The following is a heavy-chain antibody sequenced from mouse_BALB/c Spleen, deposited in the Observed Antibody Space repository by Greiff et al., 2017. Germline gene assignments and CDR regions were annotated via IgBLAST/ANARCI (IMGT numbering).Heavy chain of an antibody. CDR3: APVGGDAMDY. D-gene: IGHD3-3*01. J-gene: IGHJ4*01. V-gene: IGHV14-3*02. Sequence: VQLQQSGAELVKPGASVKLSCTASGFNIKDSYMHWVKQRPEQGLEWIGRIDPANGNTKYDPKFQGKATITADTSSNTAYLQLSSLTSEDTAVYYCAPVGGDAMDYWGQGTSVTVSS. CDR1: GFNIKDSY. CDR2: IDPANGNT.